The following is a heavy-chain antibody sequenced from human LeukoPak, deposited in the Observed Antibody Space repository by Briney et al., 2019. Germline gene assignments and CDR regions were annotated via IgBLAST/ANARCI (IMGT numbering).Heavy chain of an antibody. V-gene: IGHV3-74*01. CDR1: GFTFSSYW. Sequence: GGSLRLSCAASGFTFSSYWMHWVRQAPGKGMGWVSRINSDGSSTNYADSVKGPFTLSRDNAKNTLYLQMNSLRAEDTAVYYCASTPSSSGWYYFDYWGQGTLVTVSS. CDR3: ASTPSSSGWYYFDY. D-gene: IGHD6-19*01. J-gene: IGHJ4*02. CDR2: INSDGSST.